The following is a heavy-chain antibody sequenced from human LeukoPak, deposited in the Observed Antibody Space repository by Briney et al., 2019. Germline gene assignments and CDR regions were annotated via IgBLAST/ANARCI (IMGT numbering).Heavy chain of an antibody. CDR1: GFTVSSNS. J-gene: IGHJ4*02. Sequence: GGSLSRSCAASGFTVSSNSMSWVRQAPGKGLEWVSVIYSGGSTFYADSVKGRFTISRDNSKNTLYLQMNSLRVEDTAVYYCAKADPASCARGVCSNVVTALPAYWGQGTLVTVSS. V-gene: IGHV3-66*01. D-gene: IGHD2-21*02. CDR2: IYSGGST. CDR3: AKADPASCARGVCSNVVTALPAY.